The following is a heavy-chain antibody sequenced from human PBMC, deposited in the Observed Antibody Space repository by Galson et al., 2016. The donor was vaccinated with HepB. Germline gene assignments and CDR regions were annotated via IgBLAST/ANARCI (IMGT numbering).Heavy chain of an antibody. J-gene: IGHJ4*02. CDR3: ARHDGQQWLLD. V-gene: IGHV5-51*01. Sequence: QSGAEVKKPGESLKISCKGSGYNFNKYWINWVRRMPGKGLEWMGIIYPGDSETRYSPSFEGQVSISADKSASTAYLQWRSLKASDTAMYYWARHDGQQWLLDWGQGTLVTVSP. CDR2: IYPGDSET. CDR1: GYNFNKYW. D-gene: IGHD6-19*01.